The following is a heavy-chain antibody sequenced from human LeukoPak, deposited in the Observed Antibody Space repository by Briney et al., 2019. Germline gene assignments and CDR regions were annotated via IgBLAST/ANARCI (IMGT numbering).Heavy chain of an antibody. J-gene: IGHJ5*02. D-gene: IGHD2-15*01. V-gene: IGHV3-23*01. CDR3: AKDGGRYCSGGSCYPINWFDP. CDR1: GFTFSSYA. CDR2: ISGSGGST. Sequence: QSGGSLRLSCAASGFTFSSYAMSWVRQAPGKGLEWVSAISGSGGSTYYADSVKGRFTISRDNSKNTLYLQMNSLRAEDTAVYYCAKDGGRYCSGGSCYPINWFDPWGQGTLVTVSS.